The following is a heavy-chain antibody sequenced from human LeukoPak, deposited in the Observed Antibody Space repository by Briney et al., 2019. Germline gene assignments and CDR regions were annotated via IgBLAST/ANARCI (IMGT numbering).Heavy chain of an antibody. CDR1: GGSISSADYY. D-gene: IGHD2-2*01. J-gene: IGHJ3*02. V-gene: IGHV4-61*02. CDR2: LYTSGTT. Sequence: SETLSLTCTVSGGSISSADYYWTWMRQPAGKGLEWIGRLYTSGTTNYNPSLKSRVTISVDTSKNQISLKLSSVTAADTAVYYCARDQRSSSTSHYWDAFDIWGQGTMVTVSS. CDR3: ARDQRSSSTSHYWDAFDI.